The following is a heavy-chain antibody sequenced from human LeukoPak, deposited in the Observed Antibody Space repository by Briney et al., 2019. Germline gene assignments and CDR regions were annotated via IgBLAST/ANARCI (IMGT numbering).Heavy chain of an antibody. CDR1: GGSISSYY. D-gene: IGHD6-19*01. CDR3: ARVSSGWTISGYYYGMDV. CDR2: IYTSGST. Sequence: PSETLSLTCTVSGGSISSYYWSWIRQPAGKGLEWIGRIYTSGSTNYNPSLKSRVTMSVDTSKNQFSLKLSSVTAADTAVYYCARVSSGWTISGYYYGMDVWGQGTTVTVPS. J-gene: IGHJ6*02. V-gene: IGHV4-4*07.